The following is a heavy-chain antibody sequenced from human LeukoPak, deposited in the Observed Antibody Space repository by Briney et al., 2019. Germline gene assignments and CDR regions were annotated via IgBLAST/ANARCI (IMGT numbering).Heavy chain of an antibody. CDR2: IYHSGST. D-gene: IGHD2-15*01. CDR3: ARAPYCSGGSCLQGVGYYGMDV. V-gene: IGHV4-30-2*01. Sequence: PSETLSLTCAVSGGSISSGGYSWSWLRQPPGKGLEWIGYIYHSGSTYYNPSLKSRVTISVDRSKNQFSLKLSSVTAADTAVYYCARAPYCSGGSCLQGVGYYGMDVWGQGTTVTVSS. J-gene: IGHJ6*02. CDR1: GGSISSGGYS.